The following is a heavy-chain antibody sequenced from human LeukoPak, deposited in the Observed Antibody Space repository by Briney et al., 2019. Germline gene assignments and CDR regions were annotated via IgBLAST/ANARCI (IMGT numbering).Heavy chain of an antibody. CDR1: GYSLTNYR. V-gene: IGHV5-51*01. CDR3: ARSGVIGEYCSSTNCSSDAFDI. Sequence: VESLNISLQCSGYSLTNYRIVWVREMPGHRLECMGIMYPGDSDTRCSPSFPGQFTLYVDKSISTAYLQWSSLKASDTAMYYCARSGVIGEYCSSTNCSSDAFDIWGQGTMVTVSS. J-gene: IGHJ3*02. D-gene: IGHD2-2*01. CDR2: MYPGDSDT.